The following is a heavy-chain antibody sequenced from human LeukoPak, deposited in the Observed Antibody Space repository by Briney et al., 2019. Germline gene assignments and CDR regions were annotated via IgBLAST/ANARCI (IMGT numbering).Heavy chain of an antibody. CDR3: ARAQITVRSSAFDI. Sequence: GGSLRLSCAAPGFTFSSYSMNWLRQAPGKGLEWVSSISSSSSYIYYADSVKGRFTISRDNAKNSLYLQMNSLRAEDTAVYYCARAQITVRSSAFDIWGQGTMVTVSS. D-gene: IGHD3-16*01. J-gene: IGHJ3*02. CDR2: ISSSSSYI. CDR1: GFTFSSYS. V-gene: IGHV3-21*01.